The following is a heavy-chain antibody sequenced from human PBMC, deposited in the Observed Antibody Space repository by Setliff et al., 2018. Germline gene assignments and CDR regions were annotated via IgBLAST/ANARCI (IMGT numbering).Heavy chain of an antibody. CDR3: ARDGGFRSGTWSLDQ. V-gene: IGHV4-39*07. D-gene: IGHD3-16*02. CDR1: GGSINTNYYY. Sequence: SETLSLTCIVSGGSINTNYYYWGWVRQPPGKGLGWIGTVSFSGSTYFNPSLKSRATILRDTSTNQFSLKLTSVTATDTAMYYCARDGGFRSGTWSLDQWGQGTLVTVSS. CDR2: VSFSGST. J-gene: IGHJ4*02.